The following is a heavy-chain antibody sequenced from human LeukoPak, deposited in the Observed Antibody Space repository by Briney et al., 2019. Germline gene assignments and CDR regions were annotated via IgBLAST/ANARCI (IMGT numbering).Heavy chain of an antibody. CDR3: ARGFKIAAAGTGFDY. J-gene: IGHJ4*02. CDR1: GGSISSYY. Sequence: SETLSLTCTVSGGSISSYYWSWIRQPPGKGLEWIGYIYYSGSTNYNPSLKSRVTISVDTSKNQFSLKLSSVTAADTAVYYCARGFKIAAAGTGFDYWGQGTLVTVSS. D-gene: IGHD6-13*01. CDR2: IYYSGST. V-gene: IGHV4-59*12.